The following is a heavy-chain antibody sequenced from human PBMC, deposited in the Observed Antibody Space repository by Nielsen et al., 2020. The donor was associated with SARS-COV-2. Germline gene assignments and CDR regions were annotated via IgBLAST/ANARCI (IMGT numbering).Heavy chain of an antibody. J-gene: IGHJ6*01. CDR2: ISWNSGST. CDR3: TLLQEHL. V-gene: IGHV3-9*01. CDR1: GFTFDDYA. Sequence: SLKISCAASGFTFDDYAMHWVRQVPGKGLEWVSSISWNSGSTGYADSVKGRFTLSRDNSKNTLYLQMNGLHQGPIGLPPGTLLQEHLWG.